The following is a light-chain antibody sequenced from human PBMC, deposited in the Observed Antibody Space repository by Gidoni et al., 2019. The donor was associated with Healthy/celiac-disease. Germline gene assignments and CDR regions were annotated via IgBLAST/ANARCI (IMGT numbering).Light chain of an antibody. J-gene: IGLJ3*02. CDR1: KLGDKY. Sequence: SYELTQPPSVSVSPGQTASITCSGDKLGDKYACWYQQKPGQSPVLVIYQDNKRPPGIPERFSGSNSGNTATLPISGTQAMDEADYYCQAWDRNTARVFGGGTKLTVL. CDR2: QDN. V-gene: IGLV3-1*01. CDR3: QAWDRNTARV.